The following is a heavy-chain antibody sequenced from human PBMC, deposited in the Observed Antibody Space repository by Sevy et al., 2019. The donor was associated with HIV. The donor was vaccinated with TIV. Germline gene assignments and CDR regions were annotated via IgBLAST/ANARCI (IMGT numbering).Heavy chain of an antibody. D-gene: IGHD2-2*01. J-gene: IGHJ4*02. CDR3: ARHEGSWRTPAAHFDN. V-gene: IGHV4-59*08. Sequence: SETLSLTRSVSGGSINNYYWSWIRQPPGKELEWIGYIFHTGSTTYSPSLKRRVTISLDTSKNQLYLKLTSVTAADTATYYCARHEGSWRTPAAHFDNWGQGTLVTVSS. CDR2: IFHTGST. CDR1: GGSINNYY.